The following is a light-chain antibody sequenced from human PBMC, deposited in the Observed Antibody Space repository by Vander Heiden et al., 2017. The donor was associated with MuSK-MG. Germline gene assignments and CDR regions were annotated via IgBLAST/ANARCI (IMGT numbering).Light chain of an antibody. V-gene: IGKV4-1*01. Sequence: DIVMTQSPDSLAVSLGERATINCKSSQSVLYSSNNKNYLAWYQQKPGQPPKLLIYWASTRESGVPDRFSGSGSGTDFTLTISSLQAEDVAVYYCLQYASTPQAFGHGTKVDIK. CDR1: QSVLYSSNNKNY. J-gene: IGKJ3*01. CDR3: LQYASTPQA. CDR2: WAS.